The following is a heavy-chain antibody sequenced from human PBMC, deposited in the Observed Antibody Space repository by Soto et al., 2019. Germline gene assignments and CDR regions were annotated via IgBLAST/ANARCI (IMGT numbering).Heavy chain of an antibody. Sequence: GGSLRLSCAASGFTFSGYSMNWVRQAPGKGLEWVSSISSSSSYIYYADSVKGRFTISRDNAKNSLYLQMNSLRAEDTAVYYCARAHDYGDVLDYWGQGTLVTVSS. CDR3: ARAHDYGDVLDY. CDR2: ISSSSSYI. D-gene: IGHD4-17*01. CDR1: GFTFSGYS. J-gene: IGHJ4*02. V-gene: IGHV3-21*01.